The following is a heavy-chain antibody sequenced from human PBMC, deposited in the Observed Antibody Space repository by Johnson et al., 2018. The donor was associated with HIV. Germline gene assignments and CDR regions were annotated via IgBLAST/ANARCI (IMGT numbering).Heavy chain of an antibody. CDR2: ISWNSGSI. D-gene: IGHD1-26*01. CDR1: GFTFDDYA. J-gene: IGHJ3*02. CDR3: AKDIEGELQNYAFDI. Sequence: VQLVESGGGLVQPGRSLRLSCAASGFTFDDYAMHWVRQAPGKGLEWVSGISWNSGSIGYADSVKGRFTISRDNAKNSLYLQMNSLRAEDTALYYCAKDIEGELQNYAFDIWGQGTMVTVSS. V-gene: IGHV3-9*01.